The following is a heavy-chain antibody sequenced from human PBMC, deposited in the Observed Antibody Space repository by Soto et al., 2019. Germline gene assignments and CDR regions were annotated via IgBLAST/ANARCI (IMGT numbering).Heavy chain of an antibody. CDR3: SRHSWWLDYFAY. CDR2: IYYSGST. J-gene: IGHJ4*02. D-gene: IGHD2-15*01. CDR1: GGSISSSSYY. Sequence: SETLSLTCTVSGGSISSSSYYWGWIRQPPGKGLEWIGSIYYSGSTYYNPSLKSRVTISVDTSKNQFSLKLSSVTAADTAVYYCSRHSWWLDYFAYSAQGTLVLVSA. V-gene: IGHV4-39*01.